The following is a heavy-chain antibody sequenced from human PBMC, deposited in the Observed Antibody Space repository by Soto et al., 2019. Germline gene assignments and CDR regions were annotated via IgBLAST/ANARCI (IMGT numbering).Heavy chain of an antibody. Sequence: PGGSLRLSCAASGFTFSTYTINWVRQAPGKGLEWVSYISGSSDAMYYADSVKGRFTVSRDNAKNSLYLQMNSLTDEDTAVYYCALGYCRGGSCQVIGYWGQGT. CDR2: ISGSSDAM. D-gene: IGHD2-15*01. CDR3: ALGYCRGGSCQVIGY. J-gene: IGHJ4*02. V-gene: IGHV3-48*02. CDR1: GFTFSTYT.